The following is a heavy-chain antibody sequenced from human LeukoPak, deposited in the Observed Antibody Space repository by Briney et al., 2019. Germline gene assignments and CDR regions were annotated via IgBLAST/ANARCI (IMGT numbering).Heavy chain of an antibody. CDR3: ARDTGYSSGWFKTWYFDL. D-gene: IGHD6-19*01. CDR2: ISGSGGST. CDR1: GFIFRNYA. J-gene: IGHJ2*01. V-gene: IGHV3-23*01. Sequence: GGSLRLSCAASGFIFRNYAMSWVRQAPGKGLEWVSAISGSGGSTYYADSVKGRFTISRDNSKNTLYLQMNSLRAEDTAVYYCARDTGYSSGWFKTWYFDLWGRGTLVTVSS.